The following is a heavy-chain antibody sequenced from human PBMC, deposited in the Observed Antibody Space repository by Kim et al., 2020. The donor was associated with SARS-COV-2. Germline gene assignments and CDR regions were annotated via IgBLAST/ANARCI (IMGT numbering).Heavy chain of an antibody. J-gene: IGHJ6*02. CDR2: ISSSDGHT. Sequence: GGSLRLSCAASGFSFSDHFMTWIRQAPGKGLEWVSYISSSDGHTNYADSVKGRFSISRDNAKNSLYLQMDSLTTEDTAIYFCARGNGSYYEYYFYGLDVWGQGTTVTVSS. CDR3: ARGNGSYYEYYFYGLDV. V-gene: IGHV3-11*05. D-gene: IGHD1-26*01. CDR1: GFSFSDHF.